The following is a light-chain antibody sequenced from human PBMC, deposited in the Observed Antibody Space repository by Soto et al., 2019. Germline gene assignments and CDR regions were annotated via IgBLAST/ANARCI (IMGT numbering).Light chain of an antibody. V-gene: IGKV1-27*01. CDR1: QGISNY. J-gene: IGKJ1*01. CDR3: QKYSSARWT. CDR2: AAS. Sequence: DIQMTQSPSSLSASVGNRVTITCRASQGISNYLAWYQQKPGKVPKLLIYAASTLQSGVPSRFSGSGSGTDFNLTITSLHPEDVATYYCQKYSSARWTFGQGTKVEI.